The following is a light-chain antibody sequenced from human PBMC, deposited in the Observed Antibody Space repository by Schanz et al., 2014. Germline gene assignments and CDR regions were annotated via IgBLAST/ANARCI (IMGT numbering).Light chain of an antibody. CDR1: SSDVGGYNY. Sequence: SALTQPRSVSGSPGQSVTISCTGTSSDVGGYNYVSWYQQHPGKAPKLMIYDVSKRPSGVPDRFSGSKSGNTASLTISGLQAEDGADYYCSSYTSSNTLVFGGGTKLTVL. V-gene: IGLV2-11*01. CDR2: DVS. J-gene: IGLJ3*02. CDR3: SSYTSSNTLV.